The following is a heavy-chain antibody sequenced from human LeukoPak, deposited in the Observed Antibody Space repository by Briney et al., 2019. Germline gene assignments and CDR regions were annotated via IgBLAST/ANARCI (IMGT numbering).Heavy chain of an antibody. J-gene: IGHJ4*02. D-gene: IGHD3-22*01. CDR3: VCGPIKGPIDSSGYLNGFDY. CDR1: GFIFSSYA. Sequence: GGSLRLSCAASGFIFSSYAMHWVRQAPGKGLEWVAVISYDGSNKYYADSVKGRFTISRDNSKNTLYLQMNSLRAEDTAVYYCVCGPIKGPIDSSGYLNGFDYWGQGTLVTVSS. CDR2: ISYDGSNK. V-gene: IGHV3-30-3*01.